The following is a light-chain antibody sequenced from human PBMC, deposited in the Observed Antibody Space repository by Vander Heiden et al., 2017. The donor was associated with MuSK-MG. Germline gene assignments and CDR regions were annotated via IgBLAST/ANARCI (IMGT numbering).Light chain of an antibody. V-gene: IGLV1-40*01. CDR2: GNS. Sequence: QSVLTQPPSVSGAPGQRVTISCTGSSSNIGAGYDVHWYQQLPGTAPKPLIYGNSNRPSGVPDRFSAPSLDEADYYCQSYDSSLSVPHVVFGGGTKLTVL. J-gene: IGLJ2*01. CDR1: SSNIGAGYD. CDR3: QSYDSSLSVPHVV.